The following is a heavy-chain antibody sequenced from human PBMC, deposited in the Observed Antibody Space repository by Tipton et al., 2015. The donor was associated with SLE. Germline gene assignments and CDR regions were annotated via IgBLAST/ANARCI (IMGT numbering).Heavy chain of an antibody. Sequence: TLSLTCSVFGGSMNKGRYYWGWIRHPPGKGLEWIGSGHYSGATYKHSSLKNRITISVDTSKNQFSLKLSSVTAADTAVYYCARRGSWWYFDLWGRGTLVTVSS. D-gene: IGHD1-26*01. V-gene: IGHV4-39*07. J-gene: IGHJ2*01. CDR3: ARRGSWWYFDL. CDR1: GGSMNKGRYY. CDR2: GHYSGAT.